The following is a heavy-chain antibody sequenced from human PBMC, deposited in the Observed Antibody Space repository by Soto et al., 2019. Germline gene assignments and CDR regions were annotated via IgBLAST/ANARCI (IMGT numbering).Heavy chain of an antibody. CDR2: ISGSGGST. V-gene: IGHV3-23*01. CDR3: AKGTALRWGGFKWSFDY. CDR1: GFTFSSYA. D-gene: IGHD2-21*01. Sequence: QPGGSLRLSCAASGFTFSSYAMSWVRQAPGKGLEWVSAISGSGGSTYYADSVKGRFTISRDNSKNTLYLQMNSLRAEDTAVYYCAKGTALRWGGFKWSFDYWGQGTLVTVSS. J-gene: IGHJ4*02.